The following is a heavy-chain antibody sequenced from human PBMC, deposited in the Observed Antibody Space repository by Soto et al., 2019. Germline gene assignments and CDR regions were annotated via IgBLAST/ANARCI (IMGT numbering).Heavy chain of an antibody. Sequence: SETLSLTCAVYGGSFSGYYWSWIRQPPGKGLEWIGEINHSGSTNYNPSLKSRVTISVDTSKNQFSLKLSSVTAADTAVYYCARDGEYYDFWSGYYNGTTRWFDPWGQGTLVTVS. J-gene: IGHJ5*02. D-gene: IGHD3-3*01. V-gene: IGHV4-34*01. CDR3: ARDGEYYDFWSGYYNGTTRWFDP. CDR1: GGSFSGYY. CDR2: INHSGST.